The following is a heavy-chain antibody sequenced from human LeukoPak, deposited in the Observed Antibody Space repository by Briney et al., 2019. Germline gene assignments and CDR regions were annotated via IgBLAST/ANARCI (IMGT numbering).Heavy chain of an antibody. D-gene: IGHD3-22*01. Sequence: SVKVSCKASGGXFSSYAISWVRQAPGQGREWMGGIIPIFGTANYAQKFQGRDTITADESTSTAYMELSSLRSEDTAVYYCARRSSGYYWYFDYWGQGTLVTVSS. J-gene: IGHJ4*02. CDR2: IIPIFGTA. V-gene: IGHV1-69*13. CDR3: ARRSSGYYWYFDY. CDR1: GGXFSSYA.